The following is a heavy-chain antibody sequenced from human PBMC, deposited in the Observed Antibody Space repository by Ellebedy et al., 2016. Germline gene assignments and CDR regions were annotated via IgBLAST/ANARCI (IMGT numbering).Heavy chain of an antibody. V-gene: IGHV3-74*01. CDR2: INSDGSIT. Sequence: GESLKISXAASGFTFSSYWMHWVRQVPGKGLVWVSRINSDGSITTYADSVKGRFTISRDNAKNTVYLQMNSLRAEDTAVYYCAKAVLELHAFDIWGQGTLVTVSS. J-gene: IGHJ3*02. CDR1: GFTFSSYW. CDR3: AKAVLELHAFDI. D-gene: IGHD2-8*02.